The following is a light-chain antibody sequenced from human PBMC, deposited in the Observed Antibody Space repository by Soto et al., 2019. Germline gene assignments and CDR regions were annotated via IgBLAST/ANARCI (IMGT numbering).Light chain of an antibody. V-gene: IGKV1-5*01. CDR2: DAS. CDR1: QSISSW. Sequence: DIQRTQSPSTLSASVGDRVTITCRASQSISSWLAWYQQKPGKAPKLLIYDASSLESGVPSRFSGSGSGTEFTLTISSLQFDDSAVYYCQQYNNWWTFGQGTKVDIK. CDR3: QQYNNWWT. J-gene: IGKJ1*01.